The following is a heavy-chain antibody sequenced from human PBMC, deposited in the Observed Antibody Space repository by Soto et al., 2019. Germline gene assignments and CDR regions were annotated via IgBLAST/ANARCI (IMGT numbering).Heavy chain of an antibody. J-gene: IGHJ3*02. CDR3: ARLNTQFAFDI. V-gene: IGHV1-18*01. CDR2: ISAYNGNT. CDR1: GYTFTSYG. Sequence: ASVKVSCKASGYTFTSYGISWVRQAPGQGLEWMGWISAYNGNTNYAQKLQGRVTMTTDTSTSTACMELRSLRSDDTAVYYCARLNTQFAFDIWGQGTMVTVSS.